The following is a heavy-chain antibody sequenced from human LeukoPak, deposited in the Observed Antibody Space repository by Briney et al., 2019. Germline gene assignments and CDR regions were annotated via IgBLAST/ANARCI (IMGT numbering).Heavy chain of an antibody. CDR1: GYTFTNYG. CDR2: ISAYNGNT. V-gene: IGHV1-18*01. D-gene: IGHD2-8*02. CDR3: ARGRYCTGGTCYYYYYYGMDV. J-gene: IGHJ6*02. Sequence: ASVKVSCKASGYTFTNYGISWVRQAPGQGLEWMGWISAYNGNTNYAQNVQGRVTMTRDTSTSTVYMELRSLRSDDTAVYYCARGRYCTGGTCYYYYYYGMDVWGQGTTVTVSS.